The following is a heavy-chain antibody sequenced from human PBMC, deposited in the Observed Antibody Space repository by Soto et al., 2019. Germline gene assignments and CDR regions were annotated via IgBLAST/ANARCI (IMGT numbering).Heavy chain of an antibody. CDR1: GDTDTNYG. Sequence: ASVKVSCKASGDTDTNYGISWVRQAPGQGLEWMGGIFPKFGTTYSAQKLRDRLTITADESTSTVYMQLSSLRLDDTAVYYCEAEMTFGKLSVVWGQGTTVTVSS. D-gene: IGHD3-16*02. CDR3: EAEMTFGKLSVV. V-gene: IGHV1-69*13. J-gene: IGHJ6*02. CDR2: IFPKFGTT.